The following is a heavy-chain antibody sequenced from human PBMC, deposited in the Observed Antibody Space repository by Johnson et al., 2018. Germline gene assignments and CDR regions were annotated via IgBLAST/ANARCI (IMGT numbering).Heavy chain of an antibody. CDR3: AREIDGVDI. Sequence: QVQLVQSGGGVVQPGRSLRLSCAASGFTFSNYAMHWVRQAPGKGLEWMALISYDGSNKYYADSVKGRFTISRDNSKNTLYLQMNSLRAEDTAVYYCAREIDGVDIWGQGTMVTAAS. CDR1: GFTFSNYA. J-gene: IGHJ3*02. CDR2: ISYDGSNK. V-gene: IGHV3-30-3*01.